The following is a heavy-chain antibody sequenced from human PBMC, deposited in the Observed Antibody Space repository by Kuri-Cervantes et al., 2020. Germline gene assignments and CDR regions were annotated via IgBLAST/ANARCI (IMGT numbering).Heavy chain of an antibody. CDR3: ATVLRRKRAIHLTGTYNHYYGMDV. CDR1: GYTLTELS. Sequence: ASVKVSCKVSGYTLTELSMHWVRQAPGKGLEWMGGFDPEDGETIYAQKFQGRVTMTEDTSTDTAYMELSSLRSEDTAVYYCATVLRRKRAIHLTGTYNHYYGMDVWGQGTTVTVSS. J-gene: IGHJ6*02. D-gene: IGHD1-20*01. CDR2: FDPEDGET. V-gene: IGHV1-24*01.